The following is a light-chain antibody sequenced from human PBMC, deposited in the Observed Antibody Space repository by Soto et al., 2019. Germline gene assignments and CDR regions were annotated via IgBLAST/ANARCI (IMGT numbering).Light chain of an antibody. V-gene: IGKV1-39*01. CDR3: QQSYSTPHT. J-gene: IGKJ1*01. CDR2: AAS. Sequence: DIQMTQSPSSPSASVGDRVTIICRASQSISSYVNWYQKKPGKAPKXLIYAASSLQSGVPSRFSGSGSGTDFTITISSLKPEDFETYEGQQSYSTPHTFGQGTKVDIK. CDR1: QSISSY.